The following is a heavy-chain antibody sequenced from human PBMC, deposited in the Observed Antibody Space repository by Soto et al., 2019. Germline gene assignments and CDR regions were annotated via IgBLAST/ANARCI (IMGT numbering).Heavy chain of an antibody. CDR3: ARDRLAASNNYYYYYGMDV. V-gene: IGHV4-59*01. D-gene: IGHD6-13*01. CDR1: GGSISSYY. J-gene: IGHJ6*02. CDR2: IYYSGST. Sequence: PSETLSLTCTVSGGSISSYYWSWIRQPPGKGLEWIGYIYYSGSTNYNPSLKSRVTISVDTSKNQFSLKLSPVTAADTAVYYCARDRLAASNNYYYYYGMDVWGQGTTVTVSS.